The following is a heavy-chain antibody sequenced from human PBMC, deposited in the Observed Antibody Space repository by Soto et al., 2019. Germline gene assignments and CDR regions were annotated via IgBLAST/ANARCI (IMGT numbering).Heavy chain of an antibody. CDR1: GFTFSSYA. D-gene: IGHD6-19*01. CDR3: AKDPGSSGWSRYYFDY. J-gene: IGHJ4*02. Sequence: EVQLLESGGGLVQPGGSLRLSCAASGFTFSSYAMSWVRQAPGKGLEWVSAISGSGGSTYYADSVKGRFTISRDNSKNTLYLQMTSLRAEVTAVYYCAKDPGSSGWSRYYFDYWGQGTLVTVSS. CDR2: ISGSGGST. V-gene: IGHV3-23*01.